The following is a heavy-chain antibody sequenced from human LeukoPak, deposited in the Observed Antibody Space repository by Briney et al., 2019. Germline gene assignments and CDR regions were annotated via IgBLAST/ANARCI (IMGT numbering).Heavy chain of an antibody. CDR3: ARGVVAARFWFDP. CDR1: GGSISSYY. V-gene: IGHV4-59*01. D-gene: IGHD2-15*01. J-gene: IGHJ5*02. CDR2: IYNSGST. Sequence: PSETLSLTCTVSGGSISSYYWSCIRQPPGKGLEWIGYIYNSGSTNYNPSLKSRVTISVDTSKNQFSLKLTSVTAADTAVYYCARGVVAARFWFDPWGQGTLVTVSS.